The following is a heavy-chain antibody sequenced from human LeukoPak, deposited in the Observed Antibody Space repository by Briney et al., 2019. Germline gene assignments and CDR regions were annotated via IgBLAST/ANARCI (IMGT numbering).Heavy chain of an antibody. CDR2: IIPIFGTV. Sequence: ASVKVSCKASGGTFSSYAISWVRQAPGQGLEWMGGIIPIFGTVNYAQEFQGRVTITADESTSTAYMELSSLRSEDTAVYYCARRTGIAAAGRRGNWFDPWGQGTLVTVSS. D-gene: IGHD6-13*01. CDR3: ARRTGIAAAGRRGNWFDP. J-gene: IGHJ5*02. V-gene: IGHV1-69*13. CDR1: GGTFSSYA.